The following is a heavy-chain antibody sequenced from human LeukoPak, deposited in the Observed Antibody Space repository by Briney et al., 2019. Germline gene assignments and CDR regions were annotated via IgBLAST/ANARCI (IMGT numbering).Heavy chain of an antibody. J-gene: IGHJ4*02. D-gene: IGHD5-12*01. CDR2: INHSGST. CDR1: GGSFSGYY. CDR3: AREKSRGYSGYGY. Sequence: MSSETLSLTCAVYGGSFSGYYWSWIRQSPGKGLEWIGEINHSGSTNYNPSLKSRVTISVDTSKNQFSLKLSSVTAADTAVYYCAREKSRGYSGYGYWGQGTLVTVSS. V-gene: IGHV4-34*01.